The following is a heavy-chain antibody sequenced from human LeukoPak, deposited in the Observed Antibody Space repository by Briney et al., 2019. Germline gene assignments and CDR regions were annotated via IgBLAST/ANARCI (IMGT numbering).Heavy chain of an antibody. D-gene: IGHD2-2*02. V-gene: IGHV1-2*02. CDR1: GYTFTGYY. CDR3: ARGLYFFDY. J-gene: IGHJ4*02. Sequence: GASVKVSCKAPGYTFTGYYMHWVRQAPGQGLEWMGWINPDRGGTHYAQKFQGRVTMTRDTSTSTAYMELSRLTSDDTAVYYCARGLYFFDYWGQGTLVTVSS. CDR2: INPDRGGT.